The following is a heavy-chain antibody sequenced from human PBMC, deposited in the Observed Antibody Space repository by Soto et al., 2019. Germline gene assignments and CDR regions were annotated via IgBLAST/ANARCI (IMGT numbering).Heavy chain of an antibody. CDR1: GGTFSSYA. CDR3: ARDMGYNWNYYWFDP. V-gene: IGHV1-69*13. J-gene: IGHJ5*02. CDR2: IIPIFGTA. Sequence: GASVKASCKASGGTFSSYAISWVRQAPGQGPEWMGGIIPIFGTANYAQKFQGRVTITADESTSTAYMELSSLRSEDTAVYYCARDMGYNWNYYWFDPWGQGTLVTVSS. D-gene: IGHD1-7*01.